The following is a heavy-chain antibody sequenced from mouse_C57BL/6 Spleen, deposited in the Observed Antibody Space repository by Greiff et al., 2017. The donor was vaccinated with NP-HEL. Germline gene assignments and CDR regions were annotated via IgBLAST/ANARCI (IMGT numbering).Heavy chain of an antibody. Sequence: VHLVESGAELVKPGASVKMSCKASGYTFTTYPIEWMKQNHGKSLEWIGNFHPYNDDTKYNEKFKGKATLTVEKSSSTVYLELSRLTSDDSAVYYCAREGYDYDQGFAYWGQGTLVTVSA. CDR3: AREGYDYDQGFAY. CDR2: FHPYNDDT. D-gene: IGHD2-4*01. CDR1: GYTFTTYP. V-gene: IGHV1-47*01. J-gene: IGHJ3*01.